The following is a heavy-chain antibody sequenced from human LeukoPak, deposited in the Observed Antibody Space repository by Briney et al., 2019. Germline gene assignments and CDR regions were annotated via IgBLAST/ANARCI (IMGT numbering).Heavy chain of an antibody. CDR3: ARVSTREYSTSWFDY. J-gene: IGHJ4*02. CDR1: GGSISSSSYY. CDR2: VYYSGGT. V-gene: IGHV4-61*05. Sequence: PSETLSLTCTVSGGSISSSSYYWGWIRQPPGKGLEWIGYVYYSGGTNHNPSLKSRVTISVDTSKNQFSLKLSSVTAADTALYYCARVSTREYSTSWFDYWGQGTLVTVSS. D-gene: IGHD2-2*01.